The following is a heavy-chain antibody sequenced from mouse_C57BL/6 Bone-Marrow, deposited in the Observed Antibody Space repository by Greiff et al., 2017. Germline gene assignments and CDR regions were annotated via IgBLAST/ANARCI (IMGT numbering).Heavy chain of an antibody. V-gene: IGHV1-82*01. J-gene: IGHJ2*01. CDR1: GYAFSSSR. Sequence: QVQLKQSGPELVKPGASVKISCKASGYAFSSSRMNWVKQRPGKGLEWIGRIYPGDGDTNYNGKFKGKATLTADNSSSTAYMQLSSLTSEASAVYFCARRLGDFDYWGQGTTLTVSS. D-gene: IGHD4-1*01. CDR2: IYPGDGDT. CDR3: ARRLGDFDY.